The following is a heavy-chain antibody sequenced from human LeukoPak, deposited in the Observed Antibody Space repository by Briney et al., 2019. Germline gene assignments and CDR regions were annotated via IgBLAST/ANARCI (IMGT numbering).Heavy chain of an antibody. Sequence: SEALSLTCTVSGGSISSYYWSWIRQPAGKGLEWIGRIYTSGSTNYNPSLKSRVTMSVDTSKNQFSLKLSSVTAADTAVYYCARDRVTMLRGVMRYYFDYWGQGTLVTVSS. J-gene: IGHJ4*02. CDR1: GGSISSYY. V-gene: IGHV4-4*07. CDR3: ARDRVTMLRGVMRYYFDY. D-gene: IGHD3-10*01. CDR2: IYTSGST.